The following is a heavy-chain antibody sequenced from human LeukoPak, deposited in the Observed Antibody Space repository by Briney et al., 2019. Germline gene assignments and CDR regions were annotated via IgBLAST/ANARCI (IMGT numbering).Heavy chain of an antibody. CDR1: GFTFSSYW. J-gene: IGHJ3*02. CDR3: AKDGGAYYYDRSSFDI. D-gene: IGHD3-22*01. V-gene: IGHV3-7*03. Sequence: GGSLRLSCEASGFTFSSYWMSWVRQAPGKGLEWVATIRQDGSVNHCVDSVKGRFTVSRDNAWNSLYLQMDSLRAEDTAVYYCAKDGGAYYYDRSSFDIWGQGTEVTVSS. CDR2: IRQDGSVN.